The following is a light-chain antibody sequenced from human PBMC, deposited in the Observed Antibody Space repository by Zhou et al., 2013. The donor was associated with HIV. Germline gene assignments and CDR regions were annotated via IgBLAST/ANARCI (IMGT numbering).Light chain of an antibody. CDR2: KVS. CDR3: MQSTEFPPT. J-gene: IGKJ1*01. V-gene: IGKV2-24*01. CDR1: RGLVHDDGDTY. Sequence: IVMTQTRLSSPVTLGQSASISCRSSRGLVHDDGDTYLNWLQQRPGQPPRLIIYKVSKRFSGVPDRFSGSGGGTDFTLKIARVEAEDVGTYFCMQSTEFPPTFGQGPRWKS.